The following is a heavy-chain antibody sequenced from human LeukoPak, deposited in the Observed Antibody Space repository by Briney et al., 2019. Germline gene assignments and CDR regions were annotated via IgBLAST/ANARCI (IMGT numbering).Heavy chain of an antibody. J-gene: IGHJ4*03. CDR3: FKDATPRNGIWGYFGL. CDR1: GFSFSIHA. Sequence: GGSLRLSCAASGFSFSIHAMHWVRQAPGKGLEWVSSVGGGDDTYHADSVKGRFKISRDDSRDTVYLQTNSLRGEDTAIYYCFKDATPRNGIWGYFGLWGQGTLVTVSS. CDR2: VGGGDDT. V-gene: IGHV3-23*01. D-gene: IGHD1-14*01.